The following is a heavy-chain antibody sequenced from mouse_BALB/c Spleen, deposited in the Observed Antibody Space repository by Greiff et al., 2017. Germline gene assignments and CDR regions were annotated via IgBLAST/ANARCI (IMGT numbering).Heavy chain of an antibody. CDR3: ARDEDGKGAMDY. D-gene: IGHD2-1*01. J-gene: IGHJ4*01. Sequence: EVQGVESGGGLVQPGGSLRLSCATSGFTFTDYYMSWVRQPPGKALEWLGFIRNKANGYTTEYSASVKGRFTISRDNSQSILYLQMNALRAEDTAIYYCARDEDGKGAMDYWGQGTSVTVSS. V-gene: IGHV7-3*02. CDR2: IRNKANGYTT. CDR1: GFTFTDYY.